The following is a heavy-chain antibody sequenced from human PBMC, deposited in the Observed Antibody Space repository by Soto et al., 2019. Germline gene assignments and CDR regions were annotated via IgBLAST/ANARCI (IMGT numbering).Heavy chain of an antibody. CDR1: GYTFTSYD. Sequence: ASVKVSCKASGYTFTSYDINWVRQATGQGLEWMGWMNPNSSNTGYAQKFQGRVTMTRNTSISTAYMELSNLRSEDTAVYYCARARYCSGGSCYSGRRYNWFDPWGQGTLVTVSS. CDR3: ARARYCSGGSCYSGRRYNWFDP. CDR2: MNPNSSNT. D-gene: IGHD2-15*01. J-gene: IGHJ5*02. V-gene: IGHV1-8*01.